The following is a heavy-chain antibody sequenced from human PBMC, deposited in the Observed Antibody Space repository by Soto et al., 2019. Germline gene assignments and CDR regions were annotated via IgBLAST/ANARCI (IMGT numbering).Heavy chain of an antibody. CDR3: AKVDAYSYRTDH. CDR2: IGRTNNT. V-gene: IGHV3-23*01. Sequence: PWGSMRLSCAVSGLPFFNSTINFGLHSVFKWREWVSSIGRTNNTNYADSVKGRFAISRDNSQNTLYLQMNSLTAEDTAVYFCAKVDAYSYRTDHWGQGTLVTVSS. J-gene: IGHJ4*02. CDR1: GLPFFNST. D-gene: IGHD3-16*02.